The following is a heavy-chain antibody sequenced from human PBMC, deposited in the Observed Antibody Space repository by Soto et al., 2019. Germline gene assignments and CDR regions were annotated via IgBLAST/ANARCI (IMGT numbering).Heavy chain of an antibody. J-gene: IGHJ4*02. CDR3: AKDILYNWNDPRGAFDY. D-gene: IGHD1-1*01. V-gene: IGHV3-9*01. CDR1: GFTFDDYA. Sequence: EVQLVESGGGLVQPGRSLRLSCAASGFTFDDYAMHWVRQAPGKGLEWVSGISWNSGSIGYADSVKGRFTISRDNAKNSLYLQRNSRRAEDTALYYCAKDILYNWNDPRGAFDYWGQGTLVTVSS. CDR2: ISWNSGSI.